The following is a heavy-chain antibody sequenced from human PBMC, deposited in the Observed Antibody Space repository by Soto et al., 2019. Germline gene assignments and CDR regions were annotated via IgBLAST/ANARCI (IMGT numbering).Heavy chain of an antibody. Sequence: QEQLVDSGGGLVKPGGSLRLSCAASGFTFSDYYMSWIRQAPGKGLEWVSDISSRGKTIFYADSVKGRFTISRDNAKNSLYLEMNNLRADDTAVYYCARETTATTFDKWGQGTLVTVSS. CDR1: GFTFSDYY. D-gene: IGHD4-17*01. CDR3: ARETTATTFDK. J-gene: IGHJ4*02. CDR2: ISSRGKTI. V-gene: IGHV3-11*01.